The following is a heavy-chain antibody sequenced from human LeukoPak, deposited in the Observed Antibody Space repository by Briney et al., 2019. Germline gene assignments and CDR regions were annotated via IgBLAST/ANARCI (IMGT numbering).Heavy chain of an antibody. CDR3: ARGGYRPLDY. CDR1: GFTLSSNY. V-gene: IGHV3-53*01. D-gene: IGHD6-13*01. CDR2: IYSGGST. Sequence: QPGGSLRLSCAASGFTLSSNYMSWVRQAPGKGLEWVSVIYSGGSTYYADSVKGRFTISRDNSKNTLYLQMNSLRAEDTVVYYCARGGYRPLDYWGQGTLVTVSS. J-gene: IGHJ4*02.